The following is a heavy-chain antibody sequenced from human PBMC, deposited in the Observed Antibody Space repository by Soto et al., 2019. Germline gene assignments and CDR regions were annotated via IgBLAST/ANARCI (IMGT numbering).Heavy chain of an antibody. Sequence: SETLSLTCTVSGGSLSSYYWTWIRQSPGKGLEWIGYVYFSGNTNYNPSLKSRVTISIDTSKNQFSLRLASVTAADTAFYYCGSVRPSGYVLSWGQGTLVT. D-gene: IGHD6-25*01. CDR3: GSVRPSGYVLS. V-gene: IGHV4-59*01. CDR2: VYFSGNT. J-gene: IGHJ5*02. CDR1: GGSLSSYY.